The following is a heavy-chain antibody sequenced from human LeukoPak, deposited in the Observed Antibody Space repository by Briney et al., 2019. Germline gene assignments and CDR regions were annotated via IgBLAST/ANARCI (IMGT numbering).Heavy chain of an antibody. D-gene: IGHD2-2*01. Sequence: KPSETLSLTCAVYGGSFSGYYWNWIRQPPGKGLEWIGEINHSGSTNYNPSLKSRVTISVDTSKNQFSLKLSSVTAADTAVYYCARGVPAAAYWGQGTLVTVSS. CDR2: INHSGST. V-gene: IGHV4-34*01. CDR3: ARGVPAAAY. J-gene: IGHJ4*02. CDR1: GGSFSGYY.